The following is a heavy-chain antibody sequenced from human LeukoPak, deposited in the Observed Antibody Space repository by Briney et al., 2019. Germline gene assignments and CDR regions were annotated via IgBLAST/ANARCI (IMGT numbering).Heavy chain of an antibody. CDR3: ARGGGDSSGYYQREYYFDY. CDR1: GFTFSSYA. CDR2: ISSNGGST. D-gene: IGHD3-22*01. Sequence: GGSLRLSCAASGFTFSSYAMHWFRQAPGKGLESVSAISSNGGSTYYANSVKSRFTISRDNSKNTLYLQMGSLRAEDMAVYYCARGGGDSSGYYQREYYFDYWGQGTLVTVSS. V-gene: IGHV3-64*01. J-gene: IGHJ4*02.